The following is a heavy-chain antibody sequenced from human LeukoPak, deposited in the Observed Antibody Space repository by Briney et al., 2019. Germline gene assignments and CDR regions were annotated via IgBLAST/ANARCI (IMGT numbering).Heavy chain of an antibody. D-gene: IGHD3-22*01. J-gene: IGHJ6*03. Sequence: GGSLRLSCAASGFTFSSYEMNWVRQAPGKGLEWVSYISTSGSTIYYADSVKGRFTISRDNSKNTLYLQMNSLRAEDTAVYYCAKDGHYYDSSGYYYAYYYYYMDVWGKGTAVTISS. CDR1: GFTFSSYE. V-gene: IGHV3-48*03. CDR3: AKDGHYYDSSGYYYAYYYYYMDV. CDR2: ISTSGSTI.